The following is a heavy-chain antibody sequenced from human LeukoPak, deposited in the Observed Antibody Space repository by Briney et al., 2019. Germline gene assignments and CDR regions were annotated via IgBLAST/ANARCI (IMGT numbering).Heavy chain of an antibody. Sequence: GGSLRLSCAASGFTVSSYWMHWVRQTPGKGLVWVPGINPDGSSTKYADSVKGRFTISRDNAKNTLYLQMNSLRAEDTALYYCARLKSEEVDYWGQGTLVTVSS. CDR3: ARLKSEEVDY. V-gene: IGHV3-74*03. J-gene: IGHJ4*02. CDR2: INPDGSST. CDR1: GFTVSSYW.